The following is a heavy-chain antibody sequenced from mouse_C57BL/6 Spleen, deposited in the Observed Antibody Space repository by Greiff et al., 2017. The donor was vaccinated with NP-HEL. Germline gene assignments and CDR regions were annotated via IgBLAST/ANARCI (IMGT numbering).Heavy chain of an antibody. J-gene: IGHJ1*03. CDR2: IHPNSGST. V-gene: IGHV1-64*01. Sequence: QVQLQQPGAELVKPGASVKLSCKASGYTFTSYWMHWVKQRPGQGLEWIGMIHPNSGSTNYNEKFKSKATLTVDKTSSTAYMQLSSLTSEDSADYYCAREDLGLLAGHFDVWGTGTTVTVSS. D-gene: IGHD3-1*01. CDR3: AREDLGLLAGHFDV. CDR1: GYTFTSYW.